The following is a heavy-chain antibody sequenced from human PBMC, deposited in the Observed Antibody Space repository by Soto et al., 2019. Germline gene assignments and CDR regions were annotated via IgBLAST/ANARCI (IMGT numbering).Heavy chain of an antibody. D-gene: IGHD3-10*01. CDR3: GKSGLVSGDGNWFDP. CDR2: ISGGGDTT. V-gene: IGHV3-23*01. CDR1: GFTFNNFA. Sequence: EVQLLESGGGLVQPGGSLRLSCAASGFTFNNFALSWVRQAPGKGLEWVSAISGGGDTTYYADFVKGRFPISSDNSKNMLYLQMNSLRAEDTAVYYCGKSGLVSGDGNWFDPWGQGIMVTVSS. J-gene: IGHJ5*02.